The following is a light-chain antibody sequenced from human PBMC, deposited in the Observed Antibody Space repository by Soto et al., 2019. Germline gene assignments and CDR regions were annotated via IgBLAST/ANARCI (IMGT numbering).Light chain of an antibody. Sequence: TVLTQFPGSLSLSPGERATLSCRASQSISNNYLAWYQQKPGQAPRLLIYGASNRATGIPDRFSGSGSGTDFTLTISRLEPEDFAVYYCQQYGSSPWTFGQGTKVDIK. V-gene: IGKV3-20*01. CDR1: QSISNNY. CDR2: GAS. J-gene: IGKJ1*01. CDR3: QQYGSSPWT.